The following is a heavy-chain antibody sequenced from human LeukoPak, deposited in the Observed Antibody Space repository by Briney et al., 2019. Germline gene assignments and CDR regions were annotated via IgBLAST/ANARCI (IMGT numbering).Heavy chain of an antibody. D-gene: IGHD3-3*01. CDR3: ATFGVVR. J-gene: IGHJ4*02. CDR1: GGSFSGYY. CDR2: INHSGST. V-gene: IGHV4-34*01. Sequence: SETLSLTCAVYGGSFSGYYWSWIRQPPGKGLEWIGEINHSGSTNYNPSLKSRVAISVDTSKNQFSLKLSSVTAADTAVYYCATFGVVRWGQGTLVTVSS.